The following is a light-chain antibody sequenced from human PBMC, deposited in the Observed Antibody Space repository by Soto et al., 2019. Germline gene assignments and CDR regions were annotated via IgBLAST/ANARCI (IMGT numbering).Light chain of an antibody. CDR2: EVS. V-gene: IGLV2-14*01. J-gene: IGLJ1*01. Sequence: QSVLTQPASVSGSPGQSITISCTGTSSDVGAHNYVSWFQQHPGKAPTLIISEVSNRPSGVSNRFSGSKSGNAASLTISGLQAEDEADYFCFSFTTDWTHVFGTGTKVTVL. CDR3: FSFTTDWTHV. CDR1: SSDVGAHNY.